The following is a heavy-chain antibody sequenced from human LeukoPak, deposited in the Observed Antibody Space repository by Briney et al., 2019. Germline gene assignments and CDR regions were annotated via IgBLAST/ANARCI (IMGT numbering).Heavy chain of an antibody. CDR2: IHPNDGDT. Sequence: ASVKVSCKASGYTFTNYYMHWVRQAPGQGLEWMGLIHPNDGDTKYTQEFQDRVTMTRDTSTSTAYMELSSLRSEDTAVYYCATYTQSGAQGVSDYWRQGTLVTVSS. D-gene: IGHD3-10*01. CDR3: ATYTQSGAQGVSDY. J-gene: IGHJ4*02. V-gene: IGHV1-46*01. CDR1: GYTFTNYY.